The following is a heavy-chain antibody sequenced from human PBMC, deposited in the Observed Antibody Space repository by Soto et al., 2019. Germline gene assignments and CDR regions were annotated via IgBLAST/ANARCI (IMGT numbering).Heavy chain of an antibody. CDR3: AKVFYYYDSSGYYYFDY. CDR1: GFTFSSYA. V-gene: IGHV3-23*01. D-gene: IGHD3-22*01. Sequence: LRLSCAASGFTFSSYAVSWVRQAPGKGPEWISSIGGSGSTIYYADSVKGRFTISRVNSKNTLYLQMSSLRAEDTAVYYCAKVFYYYDSSGYYYFDYWGQGTLVTVSS. J-gene: IGHJ4*02. CDR2: IGGSGSTI.